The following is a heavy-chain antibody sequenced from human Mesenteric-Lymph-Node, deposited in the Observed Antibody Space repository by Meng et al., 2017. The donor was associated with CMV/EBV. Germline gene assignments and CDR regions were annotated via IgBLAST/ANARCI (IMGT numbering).Heavy chain of an antibody. Sequence: GESLKISCAASGFTFSDYYMSWIRQAPGKGLEWVSYISISGSTIYYADSVKGRFTISRDNAKNSLYLQMNSLRAEDTAVYYCARDWGIAVAGGFDYWGQGTLVTVSS. D-gene: IGHD6-19*01. CDR3: ARDWGIAVAGGFDY. V-gene: IGHV3-11*04. CDR1: GFTFSDYY. J-gene: IGHJ4*02. CDR2: ISISGSTI.